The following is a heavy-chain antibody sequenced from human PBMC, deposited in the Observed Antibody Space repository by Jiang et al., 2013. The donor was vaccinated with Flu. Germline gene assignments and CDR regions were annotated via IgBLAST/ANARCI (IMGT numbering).Heavy chain of an antibody. CDR1: GGTFSSYA. D-gene: IGHD3-22*01. J-gene: IGHJ4*02. CDR2: IIPIFGTA. Sequence: GAEVKKPGSSVKVSCKASGGTFSSYAISWVRQAPGQGLEWMGGIIPIFGTANYAQKFQGRVTITADESTSTAYMELSSLRSEDTAVYYCARVRPYDSSGYYWTPFDYWGQGTLVTVSS. CDR3: ARVRPYDSSGYYWTPFDY. V-gene: IGHV1-69*01.